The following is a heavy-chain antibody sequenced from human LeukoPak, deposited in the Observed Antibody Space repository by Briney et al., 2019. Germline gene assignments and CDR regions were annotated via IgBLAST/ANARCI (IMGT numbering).Heavy chain of an antibody. CDR2: IKQDGSEK. CDR3: ARLSIAAAGTYYYYYYYMDV. D-gene: IGHD6-13*01. V-gene: IGHV3-7*01. CDR1: GFTFSSYW. J-gene: IGHJ6*03. Sequence: GGSLRLSCAASGFTFSSYWMSWVRQAPGKGLEWVANIKQDGSEKYYVDSVKGRFTISRDNAKNSLYLQMNSLRAEDTAVYYRARLSIAAAGTYYYYYYYMDVWGKGTTVTISS.